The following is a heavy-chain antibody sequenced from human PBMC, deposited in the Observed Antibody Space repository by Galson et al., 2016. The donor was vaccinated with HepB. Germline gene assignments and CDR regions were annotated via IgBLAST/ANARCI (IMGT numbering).Heavy chain of an antibody. CDR3: VKGPGMAVAKYYFDY. D-gene: IGHD6-19*01. J-gene: IGHJ4*02. Sequence: SLRLSCAASGFAFSDYNMTWLRQPPGKGLEWVSSISWNSGNIDYADSVKGRFTLSRDNAKDSLYLQMNSLRPEDTALYYCVKGPGMAVAKYYFDYWGQGTLVTVSS. CDR2: ISWNSGNI. V-gene: IGHV3-9*01. CDR1: GFAFSDYN.